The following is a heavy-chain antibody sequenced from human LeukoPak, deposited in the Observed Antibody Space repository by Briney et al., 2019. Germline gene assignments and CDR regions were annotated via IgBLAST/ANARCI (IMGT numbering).Heavy chain of an antibody. CDR1: GYTFTGYY. J-gene: IGHJ4*02. D-gene: IGHD2-2*02. CDR3: ARVPGPYTTSRFDY. CDR2: IDPDSGGT. V-gene: IGHV1-2*02. Sequence: ASVKVSCKTSGYTFTGYYLHWVRQAPGRGLEWMGRIDPDSGGTHYAQKFQVRVTATRDTSITTVYMELSGLTSDDTAVYYCARVPGPYTTSRFDYWGQGTLVTVSS.